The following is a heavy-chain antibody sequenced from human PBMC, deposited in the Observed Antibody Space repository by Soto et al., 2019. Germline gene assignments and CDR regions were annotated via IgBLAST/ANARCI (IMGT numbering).Heavy chain of an antibody. V-gene: IGHV1-18*01. CDR3: ARKESYDFWSGYYKGYFDY. Sequence: QVQLVQSGAEVKKPGASVKVSCKASGYTFTSYGISWVRQAPGQGLEWMGWISAYNGNTNYAQKLQGRVTMTTDTSTSTAYMELRSLRSDDTAVYYCARKESYDFWSGYYKGYFDYWGQGTLVTVSS. CDR2: ISAYNGNT. CDR1: GYTFTSYG. J-gene: IGHJ4*02. D-gene: IGHD3-3*01.